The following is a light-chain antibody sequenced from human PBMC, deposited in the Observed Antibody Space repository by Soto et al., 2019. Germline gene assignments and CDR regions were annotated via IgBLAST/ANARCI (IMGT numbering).Light chain of an antibody. J-gene: IGKJ5*01. V-gene: IGKV3-20*01. CDR2: GAS. Sequence: EIVLTQSPGTLSLSPGERAILSCRASQSVRSRYLAWYQQKPGQAPRLLIHGASSRATGIPDRFDGGGSGTDFTLTISRLEPEDFAVYYCQQYGSSPITFGQGTRLEI. CDR3: QQYGSSPIT. CDR1: QSVRSRY.